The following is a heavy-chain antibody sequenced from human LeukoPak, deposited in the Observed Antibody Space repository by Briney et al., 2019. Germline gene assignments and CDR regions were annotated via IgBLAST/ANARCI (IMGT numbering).Heavy chain of an antibody. J-gene: IGHJ4*02. CDR3: ARTALWIQLWQTGFFDY. V-gene: IGHV3-11*04. D-gene: IGHD5-18*01. CDR1: GFTFSDYY. Sequence: GGSLRLSCAASGFTFSDYYMSWIRQAPGKGLEWVSYISSSGSTIHYADSVKGRFTISRDNAKNSLYLQMNSLRAEDTAVYYCARTALWIQLWQTGFFDYWGQGTLVTVSS. CDR2: ISSSGSTI.